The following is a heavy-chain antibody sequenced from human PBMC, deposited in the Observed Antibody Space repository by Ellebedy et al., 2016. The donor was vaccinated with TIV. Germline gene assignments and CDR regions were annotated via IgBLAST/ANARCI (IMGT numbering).Heavy chain of an antibody. CDR2: IIPAFGTA. J-gene: IGHJ5*02. CDR3: ARRRIDRRSQAWFDP. CDR1: RDTFSSYG. D-gene: IGHD3-22*01. V-gene: IGHV1-69*06. Sequence: SVKVSCXASRDTFSSYGISWVRQAPGQGLEWMGGIIPAFGTANSAQRFQGRVTITADKSTSTVYMELSSLRSEDTAVYYCARRRIDRRSQAWFDPWGQGTLVTVSS.